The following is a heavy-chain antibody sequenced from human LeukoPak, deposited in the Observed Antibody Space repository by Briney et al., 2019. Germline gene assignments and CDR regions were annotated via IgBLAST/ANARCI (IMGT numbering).Heavy chain of an antibody. D-gene: IGHD1-26*01. CDR3: ARGGRGSCFGY. J-gene: IGHJ4*02. CDR2: INAGNGNT. CDR1: GYTFTSYG. V-gene: IGHV1-3*01. Sequence: ASVKVSCKASGYTFTSYGISWVRQAPGQGLEWMGWINAGNGNTKYSQKFQGRVTITRDTSASTAYMELSSLRSEDTAVYYCARGGRGSCFGYWGQGTLVTVSS.